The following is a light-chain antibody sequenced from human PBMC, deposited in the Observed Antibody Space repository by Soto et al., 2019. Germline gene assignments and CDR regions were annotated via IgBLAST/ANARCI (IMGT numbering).Light chain of an antibody. V-gene: IGKV3-11*01. J-gene: IGKJ5*01. CDR2: DAS. Sequence: EIVLTQSPVTLSLSPGERATLSCRASQSVSSYLAWYQQKPGQAPRLLIYDASNRATGIPARFGGSGSGTDFTLTITSLEPEDFALYYCQQRSDWPITFGQGTRLEIK. CDR1: QSVSSY. CDR3: QQRSDWPIT.